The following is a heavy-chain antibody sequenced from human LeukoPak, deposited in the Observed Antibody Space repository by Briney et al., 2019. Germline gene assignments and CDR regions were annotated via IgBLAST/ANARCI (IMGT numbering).Heavy chain of an antibody. V-gene: IGHV3-23*01. J-gene: IGHJ6*03. CDR1: GFTFSSYA. Sequence: GGSLRLSCAASGFTFSSYAMSWVRQAPGKGLEWVSAISGSGGSTHYADSVKGRFTISRDNSKNTLYLQMNSLRAEDTDVYYCAKAGSPHGVEYYYYYMDVWGKGTTVTVSS. CDR3: AKAGSPHGVEYYYYYMDV. CDR2: ISGSGGST. D-gene: IGHD1-14*01.